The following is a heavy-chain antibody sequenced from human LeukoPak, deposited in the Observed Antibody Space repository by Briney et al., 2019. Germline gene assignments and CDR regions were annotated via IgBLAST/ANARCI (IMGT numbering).Heavy chain of an antibody. CDR1: GGSISSSSYY. D-gene: IGHD3-9*01. CDR3: ARVNFQYDILTGYYHWFDP. J-gene: IGHJ5*02. Sequence: SETLSLTCTVSGGSISSSSYYWGWIRQPPGKGLEWIGSIYYSGSTYYNPSLKSRVTISVDTSKNQFSPKLSSVTAADTAVYYCARVNFQYDILTGYYHWFDPWGQGTLVTVSS. V-gene: IGHV4-39*07. CDR2: IYYSGST.